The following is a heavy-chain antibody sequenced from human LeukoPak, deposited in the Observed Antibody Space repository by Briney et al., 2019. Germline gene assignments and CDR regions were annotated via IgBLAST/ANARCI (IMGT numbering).Heavy chain of an antibody. CDR3: ARGNYAGANWFDP. V-gene: IGHV1-69*05. J-gene: IGHJ5*02. Sequence: SVKVSCKASGGTFSSYAISWVRQAPGQGLEWMGGIIPIFGTANYAQKFQGRVTITTDESTSTAYMELSSLRSEDTAVYYCARGNYAGANWFDPWGQGTLVTVSS. CDR2: IIPIFGTA. D-gene: IGHD1-7*01. CDR1: GGTFSSYA.